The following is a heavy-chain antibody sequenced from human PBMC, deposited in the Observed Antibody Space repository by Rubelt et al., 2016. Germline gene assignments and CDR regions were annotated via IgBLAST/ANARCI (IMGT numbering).Heavy chain of an antibody. D-gene: IGHD3-10*01. V-gene: IGHV4-39*07. CDR1: GDSISSSGYY. CDR3: ARVRGPLDY. Sequence: QLQLQESGPGLVKPSETLSLTCTVSGDSISSSGYYWGWIRQPPGKGLEWIGSLFYGGSTYYNRSLKRRVTILVDTSKNQLCLKLGSVTAAETAVYDCARVRGPLDYWGQGTLVTVSS. CDR2: LFYGGST. J-gene: IGHJ4*02.